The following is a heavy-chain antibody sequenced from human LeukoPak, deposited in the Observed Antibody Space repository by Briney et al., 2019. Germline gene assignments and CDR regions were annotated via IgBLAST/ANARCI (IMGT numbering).Heavy chain of an antibody. V-gene: IGHV4-38-2*02. J-gene: IGHJ4*02. Sequence: ASETLSLTCTVSGYSISSGYYWGWIRQPPGKGLEWIGSIYHSGTTYYNPSLKSRVSISVDTSKNQFSVKLSSVTAADTAVYYCARWAVAGTRGFDYWGQGTLVTVSS. CDR1: GYSISSGYY. CDR2: IYHSGTT. CDR3: ARWAVAGTRGFDY. D-gene: IGHD6-19*01.